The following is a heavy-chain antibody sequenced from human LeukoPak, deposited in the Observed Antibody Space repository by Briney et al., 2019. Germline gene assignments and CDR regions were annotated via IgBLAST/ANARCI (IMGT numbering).Heavy chain of an antibody. V-gene: IGHV3-30*18. CDR2: ISYDGSNK. CDR1: GFTFSSYG. J-gene: IGHJ4*02. CDR3: AKAGAVAGFDY. D-gene: IGHD6-19*01. Sequence: GRSLRLSCAASGFTFSSYGMHWVRQAPGKGLEWVAVISYDGSNKYYADSVKGRFTISRDNSKNTLCLQMNSLRAEDTAVYYCAKAGAVAGFDYWGQGTLVTVSS.